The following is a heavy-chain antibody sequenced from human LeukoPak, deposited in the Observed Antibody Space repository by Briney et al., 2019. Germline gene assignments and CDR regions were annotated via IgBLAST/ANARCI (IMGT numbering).Heavy chain of an antibody. J-gene: IGHJ4*02. CDR2: ISSSGCTI. D-gene: IGHD6-6*01. CDR3: AGGGAARPDF. V-gene: IGHV3-48*03. Sequence: GGSMTLCCTVCVFTLSRYERMWMRNAPGKAREWLTYISSSGCTIYYADSVKGRFTISRDNAKTSLYLQMTGLRAEDTAVYYCAGGGAARPDFWGQGTLVTVSS. CDR1: VFTLSRYE.